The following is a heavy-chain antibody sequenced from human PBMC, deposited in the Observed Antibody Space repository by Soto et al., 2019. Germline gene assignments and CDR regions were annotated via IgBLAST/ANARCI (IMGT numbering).Heavy chain of an antibody. CDR2: INPSGGST. D-gene: IGHD1-1*01. CDR1: GYTFTSYY. V-gene: IGHV1-46*01. J-gene: IGHJ4*02. Sequence: GASVKVSCKASGYTFTSYYMHWVRQAPGQGLEWMGIINPSGGSTSYAQKFQGRVTMTRDTSTSTVYMELSSLRSEDTAVYYCAREQGRSRTIQHSFDYWGQGTLVTVSS. CDR3: AREQGRSRTIQHSFDY.